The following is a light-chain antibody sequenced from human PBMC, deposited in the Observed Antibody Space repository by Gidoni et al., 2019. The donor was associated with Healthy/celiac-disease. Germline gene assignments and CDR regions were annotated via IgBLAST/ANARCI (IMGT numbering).Light chain of an antibody. J-gene: IGLJ3*02. CDR2: STN. CDR1: SDSVSTTYY. CDR3: MLYMGNGIWV. Sequence: QTVVTQEPSFSVSPGRTVTLTCGLSSDSVSTTYYPNWFQQTPGQPPRTLIFSTNTRSSGVPDRFSGSILGNKAALTITGAQAEDESDYYCMLYMGNGIWVFGGGTKLTVL. V-gene: IGLV8-61*01.